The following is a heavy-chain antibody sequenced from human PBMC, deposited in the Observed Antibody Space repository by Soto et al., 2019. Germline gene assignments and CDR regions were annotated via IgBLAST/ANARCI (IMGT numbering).Heavy chain of an antibody. J-gene: IGHJ4*02. V-gene: IGHV3-53*01. CDR2: IYSGGST. CDR1: GFTVSSNY. Sequence: EVQLVESGGGLIQPGGSLRLSCAASGFTVSSNYMSWVRQAPGKGLEGVAGIYSGGSTYYADSVKGRITISRANSKNTPYLQMNRLRAEDTAVYYCATNSSDSTGGFASWGPGTLVTVSS. CDR3: ATNSSDSTGGFAS. D-gene: IGHD3-22*01.